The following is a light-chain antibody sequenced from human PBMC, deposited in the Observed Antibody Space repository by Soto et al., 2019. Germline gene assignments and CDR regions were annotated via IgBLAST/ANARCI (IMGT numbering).Light chain of an antibody. CDR2: GAS. Sequence: DIVMTQSPATLSVSPGERATLSCRASQSVRSSLAWYQQKPGQTPRLLIFGASTRATGIPARFSGSGSGTEFTLTISSLQSEDFAVYYCQQYKNWPTITFGQGTDWRLN. CDR3: QQYKNWPTIT. V-gene: IGKV3-15*01. CDR1: QSVRSS. J-gene: IGKJ5*01.